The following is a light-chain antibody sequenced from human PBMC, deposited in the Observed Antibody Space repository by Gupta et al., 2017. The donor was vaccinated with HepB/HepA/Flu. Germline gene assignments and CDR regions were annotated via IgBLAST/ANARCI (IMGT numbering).Light chain of an antibody. Sequence: QSLLTQPPSASGTPGQRVTISCSGSDSNVGSNAVIWYQQFPGAAPKLLIYFTNQRPSGVPDRFSASKSGTSASLAISGLQSEDEADYYCASWDDRLDGYVVFGGGTKLTVL. V-gene: IGLV1-44*01. CDR1: DSNVGSNA. CDR3: ASWDDRLDGYVV. J-gene: IGLJ3*02. CDR2: FTN.